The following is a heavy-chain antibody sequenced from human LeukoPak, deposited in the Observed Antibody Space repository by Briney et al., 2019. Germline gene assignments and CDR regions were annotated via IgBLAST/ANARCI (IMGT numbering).Heavy chain of an antibody. CDR3: ARLDYYYYYMDV. Sequence: SVKVSCKASGGTFSGYAISWVRQAPGQGLEWMGGIIPIFGTANYAQKFQGRVTITADESTSTAHMELSSLRSEDTAVYYCARLDYYYYYMDVWGKGTTVTISS. CDR1: GGTFSGYA. J-gene: IGHJ6*03. V-gene: IGHV1-69*13. CDR2: IIPIFGTA.